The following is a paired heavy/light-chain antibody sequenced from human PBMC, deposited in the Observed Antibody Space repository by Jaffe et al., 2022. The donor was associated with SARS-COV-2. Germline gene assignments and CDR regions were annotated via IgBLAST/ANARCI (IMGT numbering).Light chain of an antibody. CDR1: QNVARY. Sequence: EIVLTQSPATLSLSPGDTATLSCRASQNVARYLAWYQQKVGQTPRLLIYDVSNRATGIPARFSGSGSATDFTLTISSLEPEDFAVYYCQQRANWPLTFGGGTKVEIK. CDR2: DVS. V-gene: IGKV3-11*01. J-gene: IGKJ4*01. CDR3: QQRANWPLT.
Heavy chain of an antibody. CDR2: IYYNGNT. CDR1: GASIDSSSYY. Sequence: QLQLQESGPGLVQPSETLSLTCTVSGASIDSSSYYWGWIRQPPGKGLEWIGSIYYNGNTFYNPSLKGRVTMSVDTSKNQFSLMLNSVTAADTAVYHCARHRSTDAAVVPAAIAYWGQGTLVTVSS. CDR3: ARHRSTDAAVVPAAIAY. J-gene: IGHJ4*02. V-gene: IGHV4-39*01. D-gene: IGHD2-2*01.